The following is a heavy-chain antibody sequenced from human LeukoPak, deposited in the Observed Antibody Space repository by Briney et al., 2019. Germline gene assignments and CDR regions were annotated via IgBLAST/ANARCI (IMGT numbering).Heavy chain of an antibody. CDR1: GFHFIDYA. D-gene: IGHD3-10*01. CDR3: AKESQPRTFVRGHMDV. CDR2: ISSAGGST. V-gene: IGHV3-23*01. Sequence: GGFLILPCSASGFHFIDYAMSRFRRPPGKGLGWLSGISSAGGSTYYADSVKGRFTISRDNSKNTLYLQMDSLRVDDTAVYYGAKESQPRTFVRGHMDVWGKGTTVIVTS. J-gene: IGHJ6*03.